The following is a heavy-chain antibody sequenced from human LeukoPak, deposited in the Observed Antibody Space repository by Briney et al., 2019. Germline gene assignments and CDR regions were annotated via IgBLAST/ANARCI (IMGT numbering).Heavy chain of an antibody. J-gene: IGHJ3*02. CDR1: GGSISSYY. CDR3: AGDLPLKAVAGTGDAFDI. CDR2: IYYSGST. Sequence: SETLSLTCTVSGGSISSYYWSWIRQPPGKGLEWIGYIYYSGSTNYNPSLKSRVTISVDTSKNQFSLKLSSVTAADTAVYYCAGDLPLKAVAGTGDAFDIWGQGTMVTVSS. D-gene: IGHD6-19*01. V-gene: IGHV4-59*01.